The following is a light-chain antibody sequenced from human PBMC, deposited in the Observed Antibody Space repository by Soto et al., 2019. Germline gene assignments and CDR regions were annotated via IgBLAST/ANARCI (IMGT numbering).Light chain of an antibody. V-gene: IGLV2-8*01. CDR2: EVS. CDR3: SSYAGSILYV. Sequence: LTKVLSATVYPAQSAIIFRTETSSDVGGYNYVSWYQQHPGKAPKLMIYEVSKRPSGVPDRFSGSKSGNTASLTVSGLQAEDEADYYCSSYAGSILYVFGTGTKVTVL. J-gene: IGLJ1*01. CDR1: SSDVGGYNY.